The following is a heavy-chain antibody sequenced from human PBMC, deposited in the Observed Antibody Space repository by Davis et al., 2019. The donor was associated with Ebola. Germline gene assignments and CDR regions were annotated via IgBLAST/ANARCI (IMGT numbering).Heavy chain of an antibody. V-gene: IGHV3-30*18. Sequence: GESLKISCAASGFTFRSYGMHWVRQAPGKGLEWVAVISYDGSNKYYADSVKGRFTISRDNSKNTLYLQMNSLRAEDTAVYYCAKVANSAAGTDYWGQGTLVTVSS. D-gene: IGHD6-13*01. CDR2: ISYDGSNK. J-gene: IGHJ4*02. CDR3: AKVANSAAGTDY. CDR1: GFTFRSYG.